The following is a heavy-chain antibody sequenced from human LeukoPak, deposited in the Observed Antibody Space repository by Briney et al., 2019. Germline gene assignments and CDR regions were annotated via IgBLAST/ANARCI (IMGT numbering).Heavy chain of an antibody. V-gene: IGHV3-30*18. CDR2: ISYDGSNK. J-gene: IGHJ4*02. CDR1: GFTFSSYG. D-gene: IGHD3-22*01. CDR3: ANHYDSSGYYYYGPFDY. Sequence: GGSLRLSCAAFGFTFSSYGMHWVRQAPGKGLEWVAVISYDGSNKYYADSVKGRFTISRDNSKNTLYLQMNSLRAEDTAVCYCANHYDSSGYYYYGPFDYWGQGTLVTVSS.